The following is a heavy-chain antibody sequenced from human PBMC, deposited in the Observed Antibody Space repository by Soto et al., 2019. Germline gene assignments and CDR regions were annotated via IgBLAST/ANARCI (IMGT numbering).Heavy chain of an antibody. CDR3: GRSVVGATGEILYNAMDV. J-gene: IGHJ6*02. Sequence: QVQLVQSGAEVKKPGASVKVSCKASGYTFTGYSIHWVRQAPGQRLEWMGWIDAANGNTKYSRRFQGRVSITSDTSASTAYMEVSGLRSEDTAVYYCGRSVVGATGEILYNAMDVWGQGTTVTVSS. V-gene: IGHV1-3*01. CDR1: GYTFTGYS. D-gene: IGHD1-26*01. CDR2: IDAANGNT.